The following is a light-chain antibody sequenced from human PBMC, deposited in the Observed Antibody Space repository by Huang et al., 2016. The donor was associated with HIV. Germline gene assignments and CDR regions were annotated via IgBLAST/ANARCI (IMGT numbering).Light chain of an antibody. J-gene: IGKJ1*01. V-gene: IGKV1-9*01. CDR3: QQLNSYPRT. Sequence: IQLTQSPSSLSASVGDRFTITCRASQGISSYLAWYQQKPGKAPKLLIYTASTLQSGVPSRFSGSGSGTDFTLTISSLQPEDFATYYCQQLNSYPRTFGQGTEVEI. CDR2: TAS. CDR1: QGISSY.